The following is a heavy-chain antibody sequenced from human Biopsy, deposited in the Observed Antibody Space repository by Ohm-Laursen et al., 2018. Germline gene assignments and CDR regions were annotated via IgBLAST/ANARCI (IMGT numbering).Heavy chain of an antibody. J-gene: IGHJ4*02. CDR2: IDPDGGRT. CDR3: ARDPYWSGGNCYSPLDH. V-gene: IGHV1-2*02. Sequence: ASVKVSCKPSGYTFSLYHIHWVRQAPGQGLEWMGWIDPDGGRTSFGQNFQGRVTMTSDTSTGTDYLELTKLRSDDTAVYYCARDPYWSGGNCYSPLDHWGQGTLVTVSA. D-gene: IGHD2-15*01. CDR1: GYTFSLYH.